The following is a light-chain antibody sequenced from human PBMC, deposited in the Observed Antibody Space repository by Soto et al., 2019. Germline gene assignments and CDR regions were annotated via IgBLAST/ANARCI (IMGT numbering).Light chain of an antibody. CDR1: QSLMRSNGYNY. CDR2: LGS. Sequence: DILMTHSPLSLPVTARAPSSISCMSSQSLMRSNGYNYVDWYLQKPGQSPQVLIYLGSIRAYGVPDRFSGSGSGTDFTPKISRVEAEDVGIYYCMQDLHTPTTFGQGTRLEIK. CDR3: MQDLHTPTT. V-gene: IGKV2-28*01. J-gene: IGKJ5*01.